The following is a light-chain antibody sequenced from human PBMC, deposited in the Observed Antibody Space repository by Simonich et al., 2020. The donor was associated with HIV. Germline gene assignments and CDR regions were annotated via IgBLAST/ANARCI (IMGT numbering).Light chain of an antibody. V-gene: IGKV2-28*01. CDR1: QSLLHTNRYNI. CDR3: MQALQTPYT. CDR2: VGS. Sequence: DMVMTQSPLSLLVIPGEPASTSCRSSQSLLHTNRYNILDWYLQKPGQSPQLLIYVGSNRASGVPDSFSGRGSGTDFTLKISRVEAEDVGVYYCMQALQTPYTFGQGTKLEIK. J-gene: IGKJ2*01.